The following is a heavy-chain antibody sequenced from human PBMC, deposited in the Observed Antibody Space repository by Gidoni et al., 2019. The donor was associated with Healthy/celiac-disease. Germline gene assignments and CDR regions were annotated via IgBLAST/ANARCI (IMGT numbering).Heavy chain of an antibody. V-gene: IGHV1-46*01. D-gene: IGHD3-22*01. CDR1: GYTFTSYY. J-gene: IGHJ1*01. CDR2: INPSGGST. Sequence: QVQLVQSGAEVKKPGASVKVSCKASGYTFTSYYMHWVRQAPGQGLEWMGIINPSGGSTSYAQKFQGRVTMTRDTSTSTVYMELSSLRSEDTAVYYCATDSSGDRGTEYFQHWGQGTLVTVSS. CDR3: ATDSSGDRGTEYFQH.